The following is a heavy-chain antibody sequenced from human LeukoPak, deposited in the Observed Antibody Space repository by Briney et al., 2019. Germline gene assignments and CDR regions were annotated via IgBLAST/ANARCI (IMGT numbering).Heavy chain of an antibody. CDR1: GFTFTSYG. CDR3: ARTPVGQFGYCPDY. D-gene: IGHD4-4*01. V-gene: IGHV1-18*01. CDR2: ISAYNGNT. Sequence: KPGGSLRLSCAASGFTFTSYGISWVRQAPGQGLEWMGWISAYNGNTNYAQKLQGRVTMTTDTSTSTAYMELRSLRSDDTAVYYCARTPVGQFGYCPDYWGQGTLVTVSS. J-gene: IGHJ4*02.